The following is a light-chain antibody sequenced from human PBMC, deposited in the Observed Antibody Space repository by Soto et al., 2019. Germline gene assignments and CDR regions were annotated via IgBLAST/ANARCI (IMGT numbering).Light chain of an antibody. CDR3: QQYNDWPPYT. CDR1: QSVSSR. Sequence: EIVMTKSPATLSVSPEERVTLSCRAGQSVSSRLAWYQQKPGQAPRLLIYGASIRATGIPARFSGSWSGTEFTLTISSLKSEDFAVYYCQQYNDWPPYTFGQGTKLEIK. J-gene: IGKJ2*01. CDR2: GAS. V-gene: IGKV3-15*01.